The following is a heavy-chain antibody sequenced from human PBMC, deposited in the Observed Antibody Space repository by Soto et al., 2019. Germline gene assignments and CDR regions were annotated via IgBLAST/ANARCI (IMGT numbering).Heavy chain of an antibody. CDR1: GYTFTSYY. CDR2: INPSGGST. CDR3: ARDFGDYGDIGYYFDY. D-gene: IGHD4-17*01. V-gene: IGHV1-46*01. J-gene: IGHJ4*02. Sequence: ASVKVSCKASGYTFTSYYMHWVRQAPGQGLEWMGIINPSGGSTSYAQKFQGRVTMTRDTSTSTVYMELSSLRSEDTAVYYCARDFGDYGDIGYYFDYWGQGTLVTVSS.